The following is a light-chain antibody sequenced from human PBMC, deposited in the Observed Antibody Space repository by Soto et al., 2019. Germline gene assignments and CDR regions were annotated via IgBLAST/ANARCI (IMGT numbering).Light chain of an antibody. CDR3: QHSDSLPIT. V-gene: IGKV1-33*01. J-gene: IGKJ5*01. CDR2: DAS. Sequence: DLQMTQSPSSLSASVGDRVTITCRASQDISNYLNWYQQRPGKAPKLLIYDASNLERGVPSRFSGTRSGTHFTFAITSLQPEDVATDYCQHSDSLPITFGQGTRLEI. CDR1: QDISNY.